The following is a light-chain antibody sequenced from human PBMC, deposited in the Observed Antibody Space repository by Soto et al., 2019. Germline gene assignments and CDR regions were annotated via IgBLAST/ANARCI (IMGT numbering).Light chain of an antibody. CDR2: KAS. Sequence: DIQMIQSHSILSGSVGDRVTITCWASQTISSWLAWYLQKPGKAPKLRIYKASTLKSGVPSRFSGRGSGTEFTLTISSLQHDDFATYYGQHYNSYSEAFGQGTKGDI. J-gene: IGKJ1*01. CDR3: QHYNSYSEA. CDR1: QTISSW. V-gene: IGKV1-5*03.